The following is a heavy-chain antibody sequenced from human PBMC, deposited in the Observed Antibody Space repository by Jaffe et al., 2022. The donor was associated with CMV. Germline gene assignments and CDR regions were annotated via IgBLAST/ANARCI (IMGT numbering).Heavy chain of an antibody. J-gene: IGHJ4*02. CDR3: ARGRGGVLVVVPAASEGFDY. CDR2: INHSGST. CDR1: GGSFSGYY. D-gene: IGHD2-2*01. Sequence: QVQLQQWGAGLLKPSETLSLTCAVYGGSFSGYYWSWIRQPPGKGLEWIGEINHSGSTNYNPSLKSRVTISVDTSKNQFSLKLSSVTAADTAVYYCARGRGGVLVVVPAASEGFDYWGQGTLVTVSS. V-gene: IGHV4-34*01.